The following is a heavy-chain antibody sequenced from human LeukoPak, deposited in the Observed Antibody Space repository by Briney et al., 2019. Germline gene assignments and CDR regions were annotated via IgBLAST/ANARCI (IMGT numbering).Heavy chain of an antibody. Sequence: KSSETLSLTCTVSGGSINSYYWSWIRQSPGKGLEWIGYIYDRESINYNPSLESRVTISVDTSKNQFSLELSSVTAADTALFYCARHSAQSSTNDAFDIWGQGTMVTVSS. CDR3: ARHSAQSSTNDAFDI. CDR1: GGSINSYY. J-gene: IGHJ3*02. CDR2: IYDRESI. V-gene: IGHV4-59*01. D-gene: IGHD6-13*01.